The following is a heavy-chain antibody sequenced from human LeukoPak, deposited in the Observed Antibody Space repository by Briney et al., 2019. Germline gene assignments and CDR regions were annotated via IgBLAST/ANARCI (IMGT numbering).Heavy chain of an antibody. D-gene: IGHD2-2*01. J-gene: IGHJ2*01. Sequence: PGGSLRLSCAASGFNFNDYAVHWVRQAPGKGLKWVSGISWNSGTVAYADSVKGRFTISRDNSKKSLYLQMNSLRAEDMALYYCAKASADWYFDLWGRGTLVTISS. CDR1: GFNFNDYA. CDR3: AKASADWYFDL. CDR2: ISWNSGTV. V-gene: IGHV3-9*03.